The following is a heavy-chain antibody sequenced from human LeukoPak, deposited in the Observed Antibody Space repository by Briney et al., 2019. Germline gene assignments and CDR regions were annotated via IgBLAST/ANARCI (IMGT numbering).Heavy chain of an antibody. Sequence: GGSLRLSCAASGFTFSSYSMNWVRQAPGKGLEWVSSISTSSSYIYYADSVKGRFTISRDNAKNSLYLQMNSLRAEDTAVYYCARGRYDSSGYTYWGQGTLVTVSS. D-gene: IGHD3-22*01. V-gene: IGHV3-21*01. CDR1: GFTFSSYS. CDR3: ARGRYDSSGYTY. J-gene: IGHJ4*02. CDR2: ISTSSSYI.